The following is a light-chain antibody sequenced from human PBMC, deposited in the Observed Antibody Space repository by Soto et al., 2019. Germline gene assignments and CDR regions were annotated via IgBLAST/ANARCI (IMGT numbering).Light chain of an antibody. V-gene: IGKV3-20*01. CDR1: QSVSSRN. Sequence: EIVLTQSPGTLSLFPGERATLSCRASQSVSSRNLAWYRQKPGQAPSLFIYGAFNRATGIPDRFSGSGSATDFTLTISRLEPADFAVYYCLLYGDSPPAYTFGQGTKLDIK. J-gene: IGKJ2*01. CDR2: GAF. CDR3: LLYGDSPPAYT.